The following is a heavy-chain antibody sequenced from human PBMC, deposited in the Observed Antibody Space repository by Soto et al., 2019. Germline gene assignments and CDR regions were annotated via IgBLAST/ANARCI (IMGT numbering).Heavy chain of an antibody. Sequence: PGGSLRLSCAASGFTFSSYAMSWVRQAPGKGLEWVSAISGSGGSTYYADSVKGRFTISRDNSKNTLYLQMNSLRAEDTAVYYCAKDQSPPSSGWYYFDYWGQGTLVTVSS. V-gene: IGHV3-23*01. CDR3: AKDQSPPSSGWYYFDY. CDR2: ISGSGGST. D-gene: IGHD6-19*01. J-gene: IGHJ4*02. CDR1: GFTFSSYA.